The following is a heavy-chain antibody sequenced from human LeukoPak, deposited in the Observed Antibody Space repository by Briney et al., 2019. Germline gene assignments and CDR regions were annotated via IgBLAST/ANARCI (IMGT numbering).Heavy chain of an antibody. CDR2: IYYSGST. Sequence: SQTLSLTCTVSGVSLSSGGYYWSWIRQPPGKGLEWIGYIYYSGSTNYNPFLKSRVTLSVDTSKNQFSLKLSSVTAADTAVYYCARSNYPLDAFDIWGQGTMVTVSS. J-gene: IGHJ3*02. V-gene: IGHV4-61*08. D-gene: IGHD5-24*01. CDR1: GVSLSSGGYY. CDR3: ARSNYPLDAFDI.